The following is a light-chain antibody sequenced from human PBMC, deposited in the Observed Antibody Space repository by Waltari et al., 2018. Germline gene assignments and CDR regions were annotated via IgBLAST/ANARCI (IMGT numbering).Light chain of an antibody. CDR1: QSVTRA. Sequence: ELVLTQSPGTLSLSPGESATLSCRTSQSVTRAFAWYQQKPGQAPRPLIYGTSNRATGIPDRFSGSGSGTDFSLTISSLEPEDFAVYYCQHYLRLPVTFGQGTKVEVK. CDR2: GTS. J-gene: IGKJ1*01. V-gene: IGKV3-20*01. CDR3: QHYLRLPVT.